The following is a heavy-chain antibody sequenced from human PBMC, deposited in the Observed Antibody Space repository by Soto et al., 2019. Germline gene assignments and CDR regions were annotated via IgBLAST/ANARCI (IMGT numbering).Heavy chain of an antibody. Sequence: GASVTVSCSACGYRLTRYAMCWVRQDHTTVLEWMGWISAYNRNTNYAQRVKGRLTMTTDTSTSTAYMELRSLRSDDTAVYYCAGDQRSKAHPYYSYGRDGWGLGTTVTGS. CDR2: ISAYNRNT. CDR1: GYRLTRYA. J-gene: IGHJ6*02. V-gene: IGHV1-18*04. CDR3: AGDQRSKAHPYYSYGRDG. D-gene: IGHD3-10*01.